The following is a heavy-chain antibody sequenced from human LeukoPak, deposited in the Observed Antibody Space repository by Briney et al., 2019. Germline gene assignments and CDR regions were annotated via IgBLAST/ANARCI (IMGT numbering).Heavy chain of an antibody. J-gene: IGHJ5*02. CDR2: IYPGDSDT. V-gene: IGHV5-51*01. CDR1: GYSFTSYW. Sequence: GASLQISCKGSGYSFTSYWIGWVRQLPGKGLEWMGIIYPGDSDTRYSPSFQGQVTISADKSISTAYLQWSSLKASDTAMYYCARLSGYCSSTSCYGFDPWGQGTLVTVSS. D-gene: IGHD2-2*01. CDR3: ARLSGYCSSTSCYGFDP.